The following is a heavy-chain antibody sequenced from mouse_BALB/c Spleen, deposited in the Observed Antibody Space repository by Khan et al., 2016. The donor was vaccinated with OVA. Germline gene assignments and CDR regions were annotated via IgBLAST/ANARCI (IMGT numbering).Heavy chain of an antibody. Sequence: VQLKQSGAELVRSGASVRLSCTASGFNIKDYYLSWVIQRPEQGLEWIGWIYPENGDTDYAPKFQDKATMTADTSSHTAYLKLSSLEAEDTAGDYCYGGRNYWGQGTTLTVSS. CDR3: YGGRNY. V-gene: IGHV14-4*02. J-gene: IGHJ2*01. CDR2: IYPENGDT. CDR1: GFNIKDYY.